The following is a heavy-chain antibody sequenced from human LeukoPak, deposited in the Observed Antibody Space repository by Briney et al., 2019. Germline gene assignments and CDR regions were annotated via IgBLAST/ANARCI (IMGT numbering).Heavy chain of an antibody. Sequence: ASVKVSCKASGYTFSGYHIHWVRQAPGQGLEWMGWINPNSGGTNFAPKFHGRVSMTRDTSINTAYMELTSLRSDDTAVYYCARRIVVAGRGWFDPWGQGTLVTVSS. D-gene: IGHD6-19*01. V-gene: IGHV1-2*02. CDR1: GYTFSGYH. J-gene: IGHJ5*02. CDR2: INPNSGGT. CDR3: ARRIVVAGRGWFDP.